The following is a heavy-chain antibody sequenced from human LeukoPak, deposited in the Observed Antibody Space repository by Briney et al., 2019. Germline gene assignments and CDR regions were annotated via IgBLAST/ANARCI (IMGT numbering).Heavy chain of an antibody. CDR2: MNPNSGNT. CDR3: AVAAANTRLGDALDI. J-gene: IGHJ3*02. V-gene: IGHV1-8*03. CDR1: GYIFTSYF. D-gene: IGHD6-13*01. Sequence: ASVKVSCKASGYIFTSYFMHWVRQAPGQGLEWMGWMNPNSGNTGYAQKFQGRVTITRNTSISTAYMELSSLRSEDTAVYYCAVAAANTRLGDALDIWGQGTMVTVSS.